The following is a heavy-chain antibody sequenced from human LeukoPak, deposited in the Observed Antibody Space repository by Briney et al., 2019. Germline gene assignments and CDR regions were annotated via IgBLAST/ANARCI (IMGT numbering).Heavy chain of an antibody. CDR3: ARDVASYGFEGLDY. CDR1: GFTFSSYS. CDR2: ISYDGSNK. Sequence: GGSLRLSCAASGFTFSSYSMNWVRQAPGKGLEWVAVISYDGSNKYYADSVKGRFTISRDNSKNTLYLQMNSLRAEDTAVYYCARDVASYGFEGLDYWGQGTLVTVSS. V-gene: IGHV3-30*03. J-gene: IGHJ4*02. D-gene: IGHD5-18*01.